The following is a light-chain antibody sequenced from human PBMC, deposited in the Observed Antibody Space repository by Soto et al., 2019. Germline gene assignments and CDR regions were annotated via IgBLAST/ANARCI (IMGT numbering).Light chain of an antibody. J-gene: IGLJ2*01. CDR3: SSFTSSATLVI. V-gene: IGLV2-14*03. CDR2: DVV. CDR1: SSDIGGHNY. Sequence: QSALTQPASVSGSPGQSITISCTGTSSDIGGHNYVSWYQKHPGKAPKLMIYDVVSRPSGVSNRFSGSKSGNTASLTISGLQAEDEADYFCSSFTSSATLVIFGGGTKLTVL.